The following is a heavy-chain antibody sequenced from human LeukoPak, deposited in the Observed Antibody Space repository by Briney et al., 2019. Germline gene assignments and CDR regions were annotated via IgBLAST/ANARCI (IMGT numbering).Heavy chain of an antibody. V-gene: IGHV4-34*01. CDR1: GGSLTGYS. Sequence: SETLSLTCAVHGGSLTGYSWAWVRQSPGEGLEWIGEINQVERTIYSPSLESRVSISLGASRNQFFLQLTSVAAADTAMYYCARGRATPSRLFFDYYFMDVWGPGTPVTVSS. D-gene: IGHD2-15*01. CDR2: INQVERT. CDR3: ARGRATPSRLFFDYYFMDV. J-gene: IGHJ6*03.